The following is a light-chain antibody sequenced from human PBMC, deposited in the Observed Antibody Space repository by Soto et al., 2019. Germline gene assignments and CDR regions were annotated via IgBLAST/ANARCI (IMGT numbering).Light chain of an antibody. CDR2: GAS. CDR3: QQYNNWPQT. V-gene: IGKV3-15*01. Sequence: EIVMTQSPATLSVSPGERATLSCRASQSVSSNLAWYQQKPGQAPRLHIYGASTRATGIPARFSGSGSGTEFTLTISSLQSEDFALYYCQQYNNWPQTFGQGTKVEIK. J-gene: IGKJ1*01. CDR1: QSVSSN.